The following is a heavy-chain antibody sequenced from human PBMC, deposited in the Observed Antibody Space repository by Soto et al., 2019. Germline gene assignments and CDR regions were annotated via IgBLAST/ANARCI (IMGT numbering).Heavy chain of an antibody. CDR1: GYTFNSYG. Sequence: QVQLVQSGAEVKKPGASVKVSCKASGYTFNSYGISWVRQAPGQGLEWMGWISAYNGNTNHAQKLXSRVTMTPDTSTSTADMEMRSLRFDATAVYYCARSGGYDADYWGQGTLVTVSS. V-gene: IGHV1-18*01. D-gene: IGHD5-12*01. CDR3: ARSGGYDADY. CDR2: ISAYNGNT. J-gene: IGHJ4*02.